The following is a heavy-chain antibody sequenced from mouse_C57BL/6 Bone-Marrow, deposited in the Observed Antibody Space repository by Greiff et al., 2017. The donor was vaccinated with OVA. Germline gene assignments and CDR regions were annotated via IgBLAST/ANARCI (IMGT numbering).Heavy chain of an antibody. V-gene: IGHV5-4*03. CDR1: GFTFSSYA. Sequence: DVMLVESGGGLVKPGGSLKLSCAASGFTFSSYAMSWVRQTPEKRLEWVATISDGGSYTYYPDNVKGRFTISRDNAKNNLYLQMSHLKSEDTAMYYCARGLLRYYFDYWGQGTTLTVSS. D-gene: IGHD1-1*01. CDR2: ISDGGSYT. CDR3: ARGLLRYYFDY. J-gene: IGHJ2*01.